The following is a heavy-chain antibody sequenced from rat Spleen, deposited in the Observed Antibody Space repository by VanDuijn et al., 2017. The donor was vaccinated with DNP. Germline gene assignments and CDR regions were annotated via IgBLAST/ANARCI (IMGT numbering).Heavy chain of an antibody. CDR1: GFTFGNYG. CDR2: IGTGGGDT. CDR3: ARGADGFDY. V-gene: IGHV5S14*01. J-gene: IGHJ2*01. D-gene: IGHD1-6*01. Sequence: EVQLVKSGGGLVQPGRSLKLSCAASGFTFGNYGLAWVRQTPTNGLEWVASIGTGGGDTYYRDSVKGRFTISRDNAKNTQYLQMDSLRSDDTATYYCARGADGFDYWGQGIMVTVSS.